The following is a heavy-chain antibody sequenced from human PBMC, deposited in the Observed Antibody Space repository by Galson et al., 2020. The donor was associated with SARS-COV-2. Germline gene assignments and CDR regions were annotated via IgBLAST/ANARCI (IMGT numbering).Heavy chain of an antibody. V-gene: IGHV4-31*03. CDR2: IYYSGST. J-gene: IGHJ6*02. CDR3: ARDERGFGELFSYYYGMDV. CDR1: GGSISSGGYY. Sequence: ASETLSLTCTVSGGSISSGGYYWSWIRQHPGKGLEWIGYIYYSGSTYYNPSLKSRVTISVDTSKNQFSLKLSSVTAADTAVYYCARDERGFGELFSYYYGMDVWGQGTTVTVAS. D-gene: IGHD3-10*01.